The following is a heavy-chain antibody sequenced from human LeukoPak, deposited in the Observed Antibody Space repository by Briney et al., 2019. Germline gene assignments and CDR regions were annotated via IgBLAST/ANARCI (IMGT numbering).Heavy chain of an antibody. Sequence: ASVKVSCKASGGTFSSYAISWVRQAPGQGLEWMGGIIPIFGTANYAQKFQGRVTITTDESTSTAYMELSSLRSEDTAVYYCARGDVDTAMVTRYYYNYYMDVWGKGTTVTVSS. J-gene: IGHJ6*03. V-gene: IGHV1-69*05. CDR3: ARGDVDTAMVTRYYYNYYMDV. CDR2: IIPIFGTA. D-gene: IGHD5-18*01. CDR1: GGTFSSYA.